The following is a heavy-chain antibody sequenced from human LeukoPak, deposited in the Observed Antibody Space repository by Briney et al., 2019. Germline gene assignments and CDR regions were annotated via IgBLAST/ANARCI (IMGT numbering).Heavy chain of an antibody. CDR3: ARVKVIRSSGLYDRIQLDAFDI. V-gene: IGHV4-61*01. CDR2: IYYSGST. D-gene: IGHD3-22*01. J-gene: IGHJ3*02. CDR1: GGSISSGSYY. Sequence: PSETLSLTCTVSGGSISSGSYYWGWIRQPPGKGLEWIGNIYYSGSTNYNPPLKSRVTISVDTSKNQFSLKLSSVTAADTAVYYCARVKVIRSSGLYDRIQLDAFDIWGQGTMVTVSS.